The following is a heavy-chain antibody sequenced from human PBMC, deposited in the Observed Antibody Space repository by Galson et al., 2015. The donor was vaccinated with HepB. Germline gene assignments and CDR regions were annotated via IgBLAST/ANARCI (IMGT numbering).Heavy chain of an antibody. J-gene: IGHJ4*02. Sequence: SLRLSCAASGFTFSSYWMSWVRQAPGKGLEWVANIKQDGSEKYYVDSVKGRFTISRDNSKNSLYLQMNSLRAEDTAVYYCAREGRRFYYGSGSYYYWGQGTLLTVSS. D-gene: IGHD3-10*01. CDR3: AREGRRFYYGSGSYYY. CDR2: IKQDGSEK. V-gene: IGHV3-7*01. CDR1: GFTFSSYW.